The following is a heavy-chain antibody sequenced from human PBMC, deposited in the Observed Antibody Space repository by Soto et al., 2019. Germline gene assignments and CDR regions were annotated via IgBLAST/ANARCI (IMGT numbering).Heavy chain of an antibody. Sequence: SETLSLTCAVPGHSISSGYYWGWVRQPPGKGLEWIGSFYHSGSTYYNPSLKSRVTISVDTSKNQFSLKLSSVTAADTAVYYCARGEYYGSGNYFDYWGQGTLVTVSS. CDR2: FYHSGST. V-gene: IGHV4-38-2*01. CDR1: GHSISSGYY. J-gene: IGHJ4*02. CDR3: ARGEYYGSGNYFDY. D-gene: IGHD3-10*01.